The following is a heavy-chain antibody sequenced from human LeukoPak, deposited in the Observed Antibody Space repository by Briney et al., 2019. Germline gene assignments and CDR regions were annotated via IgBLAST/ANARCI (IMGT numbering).Heavy chain of an antibody. CDR1: GFTFGDYA. V-gene: IGHV3-49*04. D-gene: IGHD2-21*01. CDR2: IRSKAYGGTT. Sequence: GGSLRLFCTASGFTFGDYAMSWVRQAPGKGLEWVGFIRSKAYGGTTEYAASVKGRFTISRDDSKSIAYLQMNSLKTEDTALYYCTTSRGLLSFFDYWGQGTLVTVSS. J-gene: IGHJ4*02. CDR3: TTSRGLLSFFDY.